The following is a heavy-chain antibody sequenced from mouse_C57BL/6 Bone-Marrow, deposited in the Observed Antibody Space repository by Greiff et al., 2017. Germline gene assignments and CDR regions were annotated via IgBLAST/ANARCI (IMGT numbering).Heavy chain of an antibody. CDR2: ISYDGSN. CDR1: GYSITSGYY. V-gene: IGHV3-6*01. Sequence: EVQLVESGPGLVKPSQSLSLTCSVTGYSITSGYYWNWIRQFPGNKLEWMGYISYDGSNNYNPSLKNRISITRDTSKNQFFLKLNSVTTEDTATXYCARGDGSSCAYWGQGTLVTVSA. CDR3: ARGDGSSCAY. J-gene: IGHJ3*01. D-gene: IGHD1-1*01.